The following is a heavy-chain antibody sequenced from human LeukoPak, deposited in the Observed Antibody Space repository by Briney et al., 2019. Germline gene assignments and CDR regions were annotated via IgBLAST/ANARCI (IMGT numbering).Heavy chain of an antibody. CDR3: ARHVVGATRSGYYYYGMDV. D-gene: IGHD1-26*01. CDR1: GGSISSYY. CDR2: IYYSGST. J-gene: IGHJ6*02. Sequence: SETLSLTCTVSGGSISSYYWSWIRQPPGKGLEWIGYIYYSGSTNYNPSLKSRVTISVDTSKNQCSLKLISVTAADTAVYYCARHVVGATRSGYYYYGMDVWGQGTTVTVSS. V-gene: IGHV4-59*08.